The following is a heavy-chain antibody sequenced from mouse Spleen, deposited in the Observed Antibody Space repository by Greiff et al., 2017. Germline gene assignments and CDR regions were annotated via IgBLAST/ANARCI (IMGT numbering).Heavy chain of an antibody. CDR3: ARHGNWYFDV. Sequence: EVHLVESGGGLVKPGGSLKLSCAASGFTFSSYAMSWVRQTPEKRLEWVATISSGGSYTYYPDSVKGRFTISRDNAKNTLYLQMSSLRSEDTAMYYCARHGNWYFDVWGAGTTVTVSS. CDR1: GFTFSSYA. V-gene: IGHV5-9-3*01. CDR2: ISSGGSYT. D-gene: IGHD1-1*02. J-gene: IGHJ1*01.